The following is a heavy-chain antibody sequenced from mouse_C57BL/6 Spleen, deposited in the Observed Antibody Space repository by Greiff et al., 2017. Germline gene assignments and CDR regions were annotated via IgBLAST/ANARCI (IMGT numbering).Heavy chain of an antibody. D-gene: IGHD1-2*01. J-gene: IGHJ4*01. CDR1: GYAFSSYW. V-gene: IGHV1-80*01. CDR2: IYPGDGDT. Sequence: QVQLKESGAELVKPGASVKISCKASGYAFSSYWMNWVKQRPGKGLEWIGQIYPGDGDTNYNGKFNGKATLTADKSSSTAYMQLSSLTSEDSAVYFCARSGTTANYYAMDYWGQGTSVTVSS. CDR3: ARSGTTANYYAMDY.